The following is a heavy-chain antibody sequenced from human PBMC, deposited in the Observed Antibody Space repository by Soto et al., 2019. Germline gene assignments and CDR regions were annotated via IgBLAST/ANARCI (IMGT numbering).Heavy chain of an antibody. CDR2: ISYDGSNK. V-gene: IGHV3-30-3*01. CDR3: AREQHDY. CDR1: GFTFSSYA. Sequence: GGTLRLSCAASGFTFSSYAMHWVRQAPGKGLEWVAVISYDGSNKYYADSVKGRFTISRDNSKNTLYLQMNSLRAEDTAVYYCAREQHDYWGQGTLVTVSS. J-gene: IGHJ4*02.